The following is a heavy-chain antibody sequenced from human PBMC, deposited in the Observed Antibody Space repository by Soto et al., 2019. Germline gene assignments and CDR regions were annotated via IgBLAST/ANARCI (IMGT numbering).Heavy chain of an antibody. D-gene: IGHD1-26*01. Sequence: QMQLVQSGTEVKTPGSSVKVSCRASGDILSSPAVSWVRQAPGQGLEWMGGIIVHYGTANYAQNFQGRVTITADESTRTAYLELHSLRPNDTAMYYCARDLEATWLIFDIWGQGTMVIVSP. V-gene: IGHV1-69*01. J-gene: IGHJ3*02. CDR3: ARDLEATWLIFDI. CDR2: IIVHYGTA. CDR1: GDILSSPA.